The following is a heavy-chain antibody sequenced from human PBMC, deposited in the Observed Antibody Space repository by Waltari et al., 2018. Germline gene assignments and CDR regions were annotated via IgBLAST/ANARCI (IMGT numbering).Heavy chain of an antibody. CDR2: IYYSGST. CDR1: GGSISSSSYY. CDR3: ATPGPGSNWYFDL. J-gene: IGHJ2*01. D-gene: IGHD7-27*01. V-gene: IGHV4-39*07. Sequence: QLQLQESGPGLVKPSETLSLTCTVSGGSISSSSYYWGWIRPPPGKGLEWIGSIYYSGSTYYNPSLKSRVTISVDTSKNQFSLKLSSVTAADTAVYYCATPGPGSNWYFDLWGRGTLVTVSS.